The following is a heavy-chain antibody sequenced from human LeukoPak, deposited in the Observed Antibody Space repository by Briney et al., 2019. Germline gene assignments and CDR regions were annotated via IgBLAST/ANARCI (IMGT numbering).Heavy chain of an antibody. CDR3: AKGRKSYYYGMDV. J-gene: IGHJ6*02. Sequence: GRSLRLSCAASGFTFSDYAMHWVRQAPGKGLEWMAVISNDGSNNNSADSVKGRFTISRDNSKNTLYLQMNSLRAEDTAVYHCAKGRKSYYYGMDVWGQGTTVTVSS. CDR2: ISNDGSNN. V-gene: IGHV3-30*07. CDR1: GFTFSDYA.